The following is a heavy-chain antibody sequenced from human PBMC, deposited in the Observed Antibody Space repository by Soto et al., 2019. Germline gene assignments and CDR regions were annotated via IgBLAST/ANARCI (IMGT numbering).Heavy chain of an antibody. CDR1: GGSISSSSYY. CDR2: IYYSGST. CDR3: AVPNWFDP. J-gene: IGHJ5*02. V-gene: IGHV4-39*01. Sequence: SETLSLTCTVSGGSISSSSYYWGWIRQPPGKGLEWIGSIYYSGSTYYNPSLKSRVTISVDTFKNQFSLKLSSVTAADTAVYYCAVPNWFDPWGQGTLVTVSS.